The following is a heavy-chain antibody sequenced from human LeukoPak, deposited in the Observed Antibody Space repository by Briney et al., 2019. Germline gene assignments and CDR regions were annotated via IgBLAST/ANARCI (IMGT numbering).Heavy chain of an antibody. J-gene: IGHJ4*02. Sequence: SETLSLTCAVYGGSFSGYYWGWIRQPPGKGLEWIGSIYHSGSTYYNPSLKSRVTISVDTSKNQFSLKLSSVTAADTAVYYCARDKLYYDSSGYYPYYFDYWGQGTLVTVSS. V-gene: IGHV4-38-2*02. CDR2: IYHSGST. CDR3: ARDKLYYDSSGYYPYYFDY. D-gene: IGHD3-22*01. CDR1: GGSFSGYY.